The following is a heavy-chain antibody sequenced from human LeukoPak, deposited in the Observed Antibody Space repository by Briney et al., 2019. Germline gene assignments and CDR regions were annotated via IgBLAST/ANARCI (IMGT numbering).Heavy chain of an antibody. J-gene: IGHJ4*02. D-gene: IGHD5-18*01. CDR2: ISGSGGST. V-gene: IGHV3-23*01. CDR3: AKVKARLWLLAGGYFDS. Sequence: GGSLRLSCAASEFSFSSNAMGWVRQAPGKGLEWVSGISGSGGSTYYADSVKGRFTISRDNSKSTLYLQMNSLRAEDTAVYYCAKVKARLWLLAGGYFDSWGQGTLVTVSS. CDR1: EFSFSSNA.